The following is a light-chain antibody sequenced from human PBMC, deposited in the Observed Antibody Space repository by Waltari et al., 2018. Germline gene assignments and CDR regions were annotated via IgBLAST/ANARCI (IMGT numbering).Light chain of an antibody. CDR1: QSVSSSY. J-gene: IGKJ2*01. CDR3: QQYAALPRT. Sequence: DIVLTQSPATLSLSPGERASQSVSSSYLAWYQQKPGQAPRLLIYDTSRRATGLPERFSGSGSGTDFTLTISRLEPEDFAFYYCQQYAALPRTFGQGTRLEIK. V-gene: IGKV3D-20*01. CDR2: DTS.